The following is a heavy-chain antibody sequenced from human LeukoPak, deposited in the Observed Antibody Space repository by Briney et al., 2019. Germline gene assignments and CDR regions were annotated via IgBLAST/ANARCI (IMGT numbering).Heavy chain of an antibody. J-gene: IGHJ2*01. D-gene: IGHD3-9*01. Sequence: SETLSLTCTVSGGSISNYYWSWIRQPPGKGLECIGYIYYSGSANYNPSLKSRVTISVVTSKSQFSLILSSVTAADTAVYYCARLLKTGMTGYYFDLWGRGTLVTVSS. CDR1: GGSISNYY. CDR2: IYYSGSA. V-gene: IGHV4-59*01. CDR3: ARLLKTGMTGYYFDL.